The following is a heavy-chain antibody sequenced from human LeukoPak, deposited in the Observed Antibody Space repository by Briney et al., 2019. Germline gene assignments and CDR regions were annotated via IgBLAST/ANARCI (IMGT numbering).Heavy chain of an antibody. J-gene: IGHJ4*02. CDR2: IYTSGST. D-gene: IGHD6-6*01. Sequence: TSQTLSLTCTVSAGSVSSGSYYWSWIRQPAGKGLEWIGRIYTSGSTNYNPSLKSRVTISVDTPKNQFSLKLSSVTAADTAVYYCARVRSLGWQLVLGYWGQGTLVTVSS. CDR3: ARVRSLGWQLVLGY. CDR1: AGSVSSGSYY. V-gene: IGHV4-61*02.